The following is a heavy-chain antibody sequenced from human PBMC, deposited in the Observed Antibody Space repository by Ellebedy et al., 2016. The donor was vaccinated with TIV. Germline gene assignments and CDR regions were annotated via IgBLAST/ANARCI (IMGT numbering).Heavy chain of an antibody. Sequence: SVKVSXXASGGTFSSYAISWVRQAPGQGLEWMGGIIPIFGTANYAQKLQGRVTMTTDTSTSTAYMELRSLRSDDTAVYYCARDLTYGSGSYCYWGQGTLVTVSS. CDR3: ARDLTYGSGSYCY. D-gene: IGHD3-10*01. CDR2: IIPIFGTA. V-gene: IGHV1-69*05. J-gene: IGHJ4*02. CDR1: GGTFSSYA.